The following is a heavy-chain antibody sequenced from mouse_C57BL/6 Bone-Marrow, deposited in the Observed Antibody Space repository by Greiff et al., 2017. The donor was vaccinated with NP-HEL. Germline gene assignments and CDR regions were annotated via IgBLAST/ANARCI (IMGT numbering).Heavy chain of an antibody. CDR2: ISSGGSYT. V-gene: IGHV5-6*02. CDR3: ARGRGFYYGSPAWFAY. J-gene: IGHJ3*01. D-gene: IGHD1-1*01. CDR1: GFTFSSYG. Sequence: EVKLVESGGDLVKPGGSLKLSCAASGFTFSSYGMSWVRQTPDKRLEWVATISSGGSYTYYPDSVQGRFTISRDNAKHTPYLQMSSLKSEDTAMYYCARGRGFYYGSPAWFAYWGQGTLVTVSA.